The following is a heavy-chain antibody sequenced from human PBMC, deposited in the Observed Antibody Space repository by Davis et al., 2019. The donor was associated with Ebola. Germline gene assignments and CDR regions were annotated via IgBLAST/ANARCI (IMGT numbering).Heavy chain of an antibody. CDR2: ISAYNGNT. D-gene: IGHD6-6*01. CDR3: ARETPSSSSSFDY. Sequence: ASVKVSCKASGYTFTSYAMHWVRQAPGQRLEWMGWISAYNGNTNYAQKLQGRVTMTTDTSTSTAYMELSSLRSEDTAVYYCARETPSSSSSFDYWGQGTLVTVSS. V-gene: IGHV1-18*01. CDR1: GYTFTSYA. J-gene: IGHJ4*02.